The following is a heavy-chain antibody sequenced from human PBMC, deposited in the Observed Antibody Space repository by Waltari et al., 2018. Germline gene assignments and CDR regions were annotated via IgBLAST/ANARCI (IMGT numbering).Heavy chain of an antibody. J-gene: IGHJ5*02. CDR3: ARNRRIAVAGTKYNWFDP. Sequence: QVQLVQSGAEVKKPGASVKVSCKASGYTFTGYYMHWVRPAPGQGLEWMGWINPNSGGTNYAQKFQGRVTMTRDTSISTAYMELSRLRSDDTAVYYCARNRRIAVAGTKYNWFDPWGQGTLVTVSS. D-gene: IGHD6-19*01. CDR2: INPNSGGT. CDR1: GYTFTGYY. V-gene: IGHV1-2*02.